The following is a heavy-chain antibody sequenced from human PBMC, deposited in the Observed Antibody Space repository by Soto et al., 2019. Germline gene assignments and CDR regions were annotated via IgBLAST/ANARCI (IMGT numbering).Heavy chain of an antibody. CDR2: VYHSGKT. D-gene: IGHD6-13*01. V-gene: IGHV4-59*08. CDR3: ARPKGIAPAVWYFDL. J-gene: IGHJ2*01. Sequence: QVQLQESGPGLVKPSETLSLTCTVSGDYISSHYWSWIRRPPGKGLEWLGYVYHSGKTDSKPSLKSRVTISMHTSKSQISLSLTSVTAADTAMYYCARPKGIAPAVWYFDLWGRGTLVTVSS. CDR1: GDYISSHY.